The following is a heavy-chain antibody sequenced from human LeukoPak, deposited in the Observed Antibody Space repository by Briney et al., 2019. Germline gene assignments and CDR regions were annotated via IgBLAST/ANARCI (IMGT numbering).Heavy chain of an antibody. CDR1: GGSISSSY. CDR2: INQSGST. V-gene: IGHV4-34*01. D-gene: IGHD4-11*01. CDR3: ARVYYSNYGVYHYYYMDV. Sequence: PSETLSLTCAVSGGSISSSYWSWIRQPPGKGLEWIGEINQSGSTNYNPSLKSRVTLLVDTSKNQFSLNLNSVTAADTAVYYCARVYYSNYGVYHYYYMDVWGKGTPVTVSS. J-gene: IGHJ6*03.